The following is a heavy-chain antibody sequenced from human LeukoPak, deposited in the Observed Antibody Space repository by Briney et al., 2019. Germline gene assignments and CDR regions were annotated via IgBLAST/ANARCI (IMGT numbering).Heavy chain of an antibody. Sequence: GGSLRLSCAASGFTFSSYGMHWVRQAPGKGLEWVAVISYDGSNKYYADSVKGRFTISRDNSKNTLYLQMNSLRAEDMAVYYCAKARGYSPSDAFDIWGQGTMVTVSS. V-gene: IGHV3-30*18. D-gene: IGHD5-18*01. CDR3: AKARGYSPSDAFDI. CDR2: ISYDGSNK. J-gene: IGHJ3*02. CDR1: GFTFSSYG.